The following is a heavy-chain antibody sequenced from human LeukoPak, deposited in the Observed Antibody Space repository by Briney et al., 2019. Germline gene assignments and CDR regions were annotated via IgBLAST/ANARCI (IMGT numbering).Heavy chain of an antibody. J-gene: IGHJ4*02. CDR3: ARTKPGMPFDY. CDR1: GYTFTDYF. Sequence: ASVKVSCKASGYTFTDYFMHWVRQAPGQGLEWMGWINPNSDGTNSAQMFQGRVTMTRDTSISTAYMELSSLTSDDTGVYYCARTKPGMPFDYWGQGTLVTVSS. CDR2: INPNSDGT. V-gene: IGHV1-2*02. D-gene: IGHD7-27*01.